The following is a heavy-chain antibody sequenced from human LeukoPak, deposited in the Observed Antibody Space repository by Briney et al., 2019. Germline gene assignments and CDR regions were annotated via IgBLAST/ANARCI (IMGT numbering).Heavy chain of an antibody. Sequence: ASVKVSCKASGYTFTSYGISWVRQAPGQGLEWMGWISAYNGNTNYAQKLQGRVTMTTDTSTSTAYMELRSLRSDDTAVYCCARAILINYYGSGSYSDYWGQGTLVTVSS. CDR1: GYTFTSYG. CDR3: ARAILINYYGSGSYSDY. D-gene: IGHD3-10*01. CDR2: ISAYNGNT. J-gene: IGHJ4*02. V-gene: IGHV1-18*01.